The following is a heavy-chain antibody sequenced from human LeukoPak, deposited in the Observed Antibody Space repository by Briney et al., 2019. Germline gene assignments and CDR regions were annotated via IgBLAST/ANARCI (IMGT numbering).Heavy chain of an antibody. CDR3: AKTDHYYYYMDV. V-gene: IGHV4-4*09. CDR2: IYTSGST. D-gene: IGHD1-1*01. Sequence: SETLSLTCTVSGGSDSSYYWSWIRQPPGKGLEWIGYIYTSGSTYYNPSLESRVTISVDTSKNQFSLRLSSVTAADTALYYCAKTDHYYYYMDVWGKGTTVTVSS. J-gene: IGHJ6*03. CDR1: GGSDSSYY.